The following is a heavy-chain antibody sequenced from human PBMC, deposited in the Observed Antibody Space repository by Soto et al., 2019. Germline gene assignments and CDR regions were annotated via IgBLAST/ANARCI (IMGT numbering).Heavy chain of an antibody. D-gene: IGHD6-13*01. CDR3: AREGIRSGAAGTGDY. J-gene: IGHJ4*02. CDR1: GFTFSSYG. CDR2: IWYDGSNK. Sequence: QVQLVESGGGVVQPGRSLRLSCAASGFTFSSYGMHWVRQAPGKGLEWVAIIWYDGSNKYYADSVKGRFTISRDNSXXTLYLQMNSLRAEDTAVYYCAREGIRSGAAGTGDYWGQGTLVNVS. V-gene: IGHV3-33*01.